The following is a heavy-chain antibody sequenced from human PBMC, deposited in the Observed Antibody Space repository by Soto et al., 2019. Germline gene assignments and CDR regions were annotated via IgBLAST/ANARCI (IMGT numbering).Heavy chain of an antibody. CDR1: GYIFSRYG. V-gene: IGHV1-18*04. J-gene: IGHJ6*02. CDR3: AREAAAEQNYYGLDV. CDR2: ISGYNGNT. Sequence: QVQLVQSGPEVRKPGASVKVSCKASGYIFSRYGISWVRQAPGQGLEWMAWISGYNGNTKFGERVQGRVNVTTDTSKSTAYMELRSLRSDDTAVYYCAREAAAEQNYYGLDVWGQGTKVIVSS. D-gene: IGHD6-13*01.